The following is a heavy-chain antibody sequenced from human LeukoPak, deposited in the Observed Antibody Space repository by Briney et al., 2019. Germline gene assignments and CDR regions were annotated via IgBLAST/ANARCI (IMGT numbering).Heavy chain of an antibody. CDR2: INWNGGSI. CDR3: ARAGSGSYLGGNY. J-gene: IGHJ4*02. D-gene: IGHD1-26*01. CDR1: GFTFDDYG. Sequence: RTGGSLRLSCAASGFTFDDYGMSWVRQAPGKGLEWVSGINWNGGSIGYADSVKGRFTISRDNAKNSLYLQMNSLRAEDTALYYCARAGSGSYLGGNYWGQGTLVTVSS. V-gene: IGHV3-20*04.